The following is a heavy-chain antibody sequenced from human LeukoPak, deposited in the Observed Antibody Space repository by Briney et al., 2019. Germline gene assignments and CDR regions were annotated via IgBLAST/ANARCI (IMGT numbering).Heavy chain of an antibody. CDR3: ARRGYGDYGHY. CDR1: GYTFTGYY. V-gene: IGHV1-2*04. J-gene: IGHJ4*02. CDR2: INPNSGGI. Sequence: ASVKVSCKASGYTFTGYYMHWVRQAPGQGLEWMGWINPNSGGINYAQKFQGWVTMTRDTSISTAYMELSRLRSDDTAVYYCARRGYGDYGHYWGQGTLVTVSS. D-gene: IGHD4-17*01.